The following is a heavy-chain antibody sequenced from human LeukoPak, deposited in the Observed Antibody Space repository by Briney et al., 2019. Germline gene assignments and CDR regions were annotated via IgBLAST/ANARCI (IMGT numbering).Heavy chain of an antibody. D-gene: IGHD2-15*01. V-gene: IGHV4-34*01. CDR2: INHSGST. CDR3: ARGGLLGVVVAATNPGIDY. J-gene: IGHJ4*02. CDR1: GGSFSGYY. Sequence: SETLSLTCAVYGGSFSGYYWSWIRQPPGKGLEWIGEINHSGSTNYNPSLKSRVTISVDTSKNQFSLELSSVTAADTAVYYCARGGLLGVVVAATNPGIDYWGQGTLVTVSS.